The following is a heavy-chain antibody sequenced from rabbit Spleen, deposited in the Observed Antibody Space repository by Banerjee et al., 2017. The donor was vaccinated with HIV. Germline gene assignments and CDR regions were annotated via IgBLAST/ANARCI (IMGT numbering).Heavy chain of an antibody. CDR3: ARDSGTSFSSYGMDL. J-gene: IGHJ6*01. V-gene: IGHV1S40*01. Sequence: QSLEESGGDLVKPGVSLTLTCTASGVSFTSNYYMCWVRQAPGKGLEWIACIDTGSSGFTYFASWAKGRFTISKTSSTTVTLQVTSLTAADTATYFCARDSGTSFSSYGMDLWGPGTLVTVS. CDR2: IDTGSSGFT. D-gene: IGHD8-1*01. CDR1: GVSFTSNYY.